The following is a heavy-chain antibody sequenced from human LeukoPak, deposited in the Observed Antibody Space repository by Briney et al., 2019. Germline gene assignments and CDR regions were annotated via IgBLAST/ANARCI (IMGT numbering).Heavy chain of an antibody. Sequence: SETLSLTCAVYGGSFSGYYWSWIRQPPGKGLEWIWETNHSGSTNYNPSLKSRVTISVDTSKNQFSLKLSSVTAADTAVYYCARHVLLWFGELFFQYNWFDPWGQGTLVTVSS. CDR1: GGSFSGYY. V-gene: IGHV4-34*01. D-gene: IGHD3-10*01. CDR2: TNHSGST. J-gene: IGHJ5*02. CDR3: ARHVLLWFGELFFQYNWFDP.